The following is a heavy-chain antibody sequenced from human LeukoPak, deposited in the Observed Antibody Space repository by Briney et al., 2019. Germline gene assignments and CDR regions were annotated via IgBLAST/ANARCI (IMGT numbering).Heavy chain of an antibody. D-gene: IGHD3-16*01. CDR2: VSGSTGDT. Sequence: GSLRLSCAASGFNFDTYAMGWVRQAPGKGLEWVSSVSGSTGDTFYADSVQGRFTISRDNSRSTLYLQMNSLRVEDTAFYHCVSDWGLDYWGQGTLVTVSS. CDR1: GFNFDTYA. V-gene: IGHV3-23*01. J-gene: IGHJ4*02. CDR3: VSDWGLDY.